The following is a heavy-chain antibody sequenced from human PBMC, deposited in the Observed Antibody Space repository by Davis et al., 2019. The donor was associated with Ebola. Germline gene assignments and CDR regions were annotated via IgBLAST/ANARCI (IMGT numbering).Heavy chain of an antibody. CDR1: GFTFSSYS. CDR2: ISSSSSTI. CDR3: ARDQGGSGDPPDAFDI. V-gene: IGHV3-48*02. D-gene: IGHD3-10*01. J-gene: IGHJ3*02. Sequence: GESLKISCAASGFTFSSYSMNWVRQAPGKGLEWVSYISSSSSTIYYADSVKGRFTISRDNAKNSLYLQMNSLRDEDTAVYYCARDQGGSGDPPDAFDIWGQGTMVTVSS.